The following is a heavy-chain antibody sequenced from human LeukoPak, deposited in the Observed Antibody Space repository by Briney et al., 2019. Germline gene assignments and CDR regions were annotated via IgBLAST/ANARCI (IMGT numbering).Heavy chain of an antibody. J-gene: IGHJ6*03. V-gene: IGHV1-69*13. Sequence: SVKVSCKASGGTFSSYGISWVRQAPGQGLEWMGGIIPIFGTANYAQKFQGRVTITADESTSTAYMELSSLRSEDTAVYYCARGDGEYSGYDYYYYMDVWGKGTTVTISS. CDR3: ARGDGEYSGYDYYYYMDV. D-gene: IGHD5-12*01. CDR2: IIPIFGTA. CDR1: GGTFSSYG.